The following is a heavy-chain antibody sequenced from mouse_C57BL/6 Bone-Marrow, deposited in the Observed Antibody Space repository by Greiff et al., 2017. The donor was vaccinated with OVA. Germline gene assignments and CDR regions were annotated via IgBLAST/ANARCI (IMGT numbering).Heavy chain of an antibody. J-gene: IGHJ2*01. V-gene: IGHV1-4*01. Sequence: QVQLQQSGAELARPGASVQMSCKASGYTFTSYTIHWVKQRPGQGLEWIGYIDPTNDYTNYNQKFKGKATLTADKSSSTAHMQLSSLTSEDSAVYYCTRGYYFDYWGQGTTLTVSS. CDR1: GYTFTSYT. CDR3: TRGYYFDY. CDR2: IDPTNDYT.